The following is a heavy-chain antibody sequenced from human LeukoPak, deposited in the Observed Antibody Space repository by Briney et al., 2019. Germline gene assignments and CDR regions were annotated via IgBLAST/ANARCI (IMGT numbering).Heavy chain of an antibody. J-gene: IGHJ1*01. CDR3: ARSFSAREYFEH. V-gene: IGHV3-30*02. CDR1: GFTISSHG. D-gene: IGHD6-6*01. Sequence: GSLRLSCAASGFTISSHGMHWVRQAPGKGLEWVAFLHSNGNNKYYADVVKGRFAISRDNSKNTLHLQMNSLRPEDTAVYYCARSFSAREYFEHWGQGTLVTVSS. CDR2: LHSNGNNK.